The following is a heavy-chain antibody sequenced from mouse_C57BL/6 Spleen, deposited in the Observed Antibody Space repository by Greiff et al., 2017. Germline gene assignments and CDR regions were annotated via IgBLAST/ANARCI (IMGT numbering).Heavy chain of an antibody. CDR3: ARSDYSSYWYFDV. CDR1: GYTFTSYT. Sequence: QVQLQQSGAELARPGASVKMSCKVSGYTFTSYTMHWVKQRPGKGLEWIGYINPSSGYTKYNQKFKDKATLTTDKSSSTAYMQLSSLTSDDSAVYYCARSDYSSYWYFDVWGTGTTVTVSS. D-gene: IGHD2-5*01. CDR2: INPSSGYT. J-gene: IGHJ1*03. V-gene: IGHV1-4*01.